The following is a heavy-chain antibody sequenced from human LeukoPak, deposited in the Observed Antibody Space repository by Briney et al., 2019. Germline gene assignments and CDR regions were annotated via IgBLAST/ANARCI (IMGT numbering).Heavy chain of an antibody. D-gene: IGHD1-1*01. CDR2: ISWNSGSI. V-gene: IGHV3-9*01. Sequence: SLRLSCAASGFTFDDYAMHWVRQAPGKGLEWVSGISWNSGSIGYADSVKGRFTISRDNAKNSLYLQMNSLRAEDTALYYCAKAQHYNWNDRGGGFDYWGQGTLVTVSS. CDR1: GFTFDDYA. J-gene: IGHJ4*02. CDR3: AKAQHYNWNDRGGGFDY.